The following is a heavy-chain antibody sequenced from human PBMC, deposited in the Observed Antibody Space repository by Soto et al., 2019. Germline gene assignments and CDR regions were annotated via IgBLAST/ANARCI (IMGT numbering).Heavy chain of an antibody. Sequence: SETLSLTCIVSGGPISGYYWSWIRQHPGKGLEWIGYIYYSGSTYYNPSLKSRVTISVDTSKNQFSLKLSSVTAADTAVYYCAREASRPVAFDYWGQGTLVTVSS. CDR2: IYYSGST. V-gene: IGHV4-31*03. D-gene: IGHD2-15*01. CDR3: AREASRPVAFDY. J-gene: IGHJ4*02. CDR1: GGPISGYY.